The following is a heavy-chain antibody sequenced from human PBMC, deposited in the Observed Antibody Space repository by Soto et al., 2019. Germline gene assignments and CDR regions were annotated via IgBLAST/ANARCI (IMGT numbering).Heavy chain of an antibody. CDR2: ISYDGSNK. CDR3: ARGSSSWYEVVGPAHY. J-gene: IGHJ4*02. D-gene: IGHD6-13*01. Sequence: QVQLVESGGGVVQPGMSLRLSCAASGFTFSSYAMHWVRQAPGKGLEWVAVISYDGSNKYYADSVKGRFTISRDNSKNTLYLQMNSLRAEDTAVYYCARGSSSWYEVVGPAHYWGQGTLVTVSS. CDR1: GFTFSSYA. V-gene: IGHV3-30-3*01.